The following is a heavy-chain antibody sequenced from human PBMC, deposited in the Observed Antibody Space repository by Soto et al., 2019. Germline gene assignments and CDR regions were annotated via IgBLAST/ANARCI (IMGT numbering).Heavy chain of an antibody. CDR3: ARGDHDREYYDFWS. V-gene: IGHV4-34*02. J-gene: IGHJ4*02. Sequence: QVQLQQWGAGLLKPSETLSLTCAVYGGSFSGYYWTWIRQPPGKGLEWIGESNHSGSINYNPSLNSRVTISIDTSKSQFSLKLTSVTAADTAVYYCARGDHDREYYDFWSWGLGTLVTVSS. D-gene: IGHD3-3*01. CDR2: SNHSGSI. CDR1: GGSFSGYY.